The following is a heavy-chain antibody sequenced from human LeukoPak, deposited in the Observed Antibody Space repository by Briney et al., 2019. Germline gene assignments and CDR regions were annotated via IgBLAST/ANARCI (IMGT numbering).Heavy chain of an antibody. J-gene: IGHJ4*02. D-gene: IGHD3-22*01. CDR1: GFTFSSYG. CDR2: IRYDGSNK. CDR3: ARARGYYYDNDY. V-gene: IGHV3-30*02. Sequence: PGGSLRLSCAASGFTFSSYGMHWVRQAPGKGLEWVAFIRYDGSNKYYADSVKGRFTISRDNSKNSLYLQMNSLRAEDTALYYCARARGYYYDNDYWGQGTLVTVSS.